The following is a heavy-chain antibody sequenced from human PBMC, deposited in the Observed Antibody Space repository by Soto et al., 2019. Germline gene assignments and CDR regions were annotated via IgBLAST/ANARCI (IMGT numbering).Heavy chain of an antibody. J-gene: IGHJ3*01. CDR2: LDSGGST. Sequence: GSLRLACAASGFTVSNNYMSWVRQAPGKGLEWVGFLDSGGSTYYSDSAKGRFTISGDNSKNTMYLQMNRLRAQDTAVYYCAISRYYFDGSHYHKAFDLRDPGTMVTLS. D-gene: IGHD3-22*01. CDR3: AISRYYFDGSHYHKAFDL. V-gene: IGHV3-66*01. CDR1: GFTVSNNY.